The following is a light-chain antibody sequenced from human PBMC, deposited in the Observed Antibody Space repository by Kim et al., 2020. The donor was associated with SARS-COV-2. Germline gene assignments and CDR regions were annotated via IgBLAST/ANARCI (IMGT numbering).Light chain of an antibody. CDR3: QQSYSTPGYT. V-gene: IGKV1-39*01. CDR2: AAS. Sequence: DIQMTQSPSSLSASVGDRVTITCRASQSISSYLNWYQQKPGKAPKVLIYAASSLESGVPSRFSGSGSGTDFTLTISSQQPEDFATYYCQQSYSTPGYTFGQGTKLEI. CDR1: QSISSY. J-gene: IGKJ2*01.